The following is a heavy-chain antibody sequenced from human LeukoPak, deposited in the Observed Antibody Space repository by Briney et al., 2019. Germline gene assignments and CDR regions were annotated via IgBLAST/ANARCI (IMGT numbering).Heavy chain of an antibody. CDR2: ISGSGGST. V-gene: IGHV3-23*01. J-gene: IGHJ3*02. CDR3: ARENRVRDGYNLDSFDI. Sequence: PGGSLRLSCAASGFTFSSYAMSWVRQAPGKGLEWVSAISGSGGSTYYADSVKGRFTISRDNAKNTLYLQMNSLRAEDTAVYYCARENRVRDGYNLDSFDIGGERTMVTVSP. D-gene: IGHD5-24*01. CDR1: GFTFSSYA.